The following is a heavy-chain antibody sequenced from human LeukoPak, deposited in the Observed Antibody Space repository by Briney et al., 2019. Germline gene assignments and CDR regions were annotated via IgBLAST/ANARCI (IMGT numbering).Heavy chain of an antibody. CDR3: ATNYDGVLNDAFDI. CDR2: IYYSGNA. CDR1: GGSISSGIYY. J-gene: IGHJ3*02. Sequence: SETLSLTCTVSGGSISSGIYYWGWIRQPPGKGLEWIGSIYYSGNAYYNPSLKSRVTISVDTSKNQLSLKLNSVTAADTAVYYCATNYDGVLNDAFDIWGQGIMVAVSS. V-gene: IGHV4-39*01. D-gene: IGHD4-23*01.